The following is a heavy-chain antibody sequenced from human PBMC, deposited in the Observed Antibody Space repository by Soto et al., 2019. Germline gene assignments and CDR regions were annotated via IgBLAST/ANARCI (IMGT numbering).Heavy chain of an antibody. CDR2: INEDSTYI. CDR3: VRDLGRYFRSGYMDL. CDR1: GFAFNTYS. D-gene: IGHD3-9*01. V-gene: IGHV3-21*01. J-gene: IGHJ6*03. Sequence: ESGGGLVKPGGSLRLSCTASGFAFNTYSMNWVRQAPGTGLEWVSSINEDSTYIYYADSLRGRITISRDNAKDSLFLQMNSLRPDDTAVYYCVRDLGRYFRSGYMDLWGDGATVTVSS.